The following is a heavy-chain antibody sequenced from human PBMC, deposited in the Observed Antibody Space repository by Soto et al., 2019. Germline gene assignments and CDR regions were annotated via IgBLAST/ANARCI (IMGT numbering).Heavy chain of an antibody. CDR1: GGSFSGYY. Sequence: SETLSLTCAVYGGSFSGYYWSWIRQPPGKGLEWIGEINHSGSTNYNPSLKSRVTISVDTSKNQFTLKVSSVTAADTAVYYCARGVSGITIVRGSFHFDYWGQGTLVTVSS. J-gene: IGHJ4*02. V-gene: IGHV4-34*01. D-gene: IGHD3-10*01. CDR2: INHSGST. CDR3: ARGVSGITIVRGSFHFDY.